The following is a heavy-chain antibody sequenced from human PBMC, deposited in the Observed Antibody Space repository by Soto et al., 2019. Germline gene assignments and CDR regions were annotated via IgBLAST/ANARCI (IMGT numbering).Heavy chain of an antibody. CDR1: GFTFSSYG. D-gene: IGHD3-10*01. J-gene: IGHJ4*02. CDR3: AKAPSYYLFDY. CDR2: ISYDGSNK. V-gene: IGHV3-30*18. Sequence: QVQLVESGGGVVQPGRSLRLSCAASGFTFSSYGMHWVRQAPGKGLEWVAVISYDGSNKYYADSVKGRFTISRDNSKNTLYLQMNSLRAEDTAVYYCAKAPSYYLFDYLGQGTLVTVSS.